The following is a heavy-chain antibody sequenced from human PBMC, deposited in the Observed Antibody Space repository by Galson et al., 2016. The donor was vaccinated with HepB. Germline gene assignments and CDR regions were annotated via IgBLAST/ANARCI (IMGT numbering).Heavy chain of an antibody. D-gene: IGHD2-15*01. Sequence: SLRLSCAASGFTFSSYAMSWVRQAPGKGLEWVSAISGSGGSTYYADSVKGRFTISRDNSKNTLYLQMNSLRAEATAVYYWAKGACWGGSWLYYFYGMDVWGKGTTVTVSS. CDR3: AKGACWGGSWLYYFYGMDV. J-gene: IGHJ6*04. CDR1: GFTFSSYA. CDR2: ISGSGGST. V-gene: IGHV3-23*01.